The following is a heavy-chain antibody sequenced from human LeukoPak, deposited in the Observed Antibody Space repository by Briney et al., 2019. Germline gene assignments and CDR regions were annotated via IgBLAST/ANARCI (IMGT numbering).Heavy chain of an antibody. Sequence: GGSLRLSCAASGFIFRSYAMNWVRQAPGKGLEWVSAISSSGGSTYYADSVKGRFTISRDNSKNTLYLQMNSLRAEDTAIYYCAKFPKSENCFDYWGQGTLITVSS. D-gene: IGHD3-3*01. CDR2: ISSSGGST. CDR3: AKFPKSENCFDY. J-gene: IGHJ4*02. CDR1: GFIFRSYA. V-gene: IGHV3-23*01.